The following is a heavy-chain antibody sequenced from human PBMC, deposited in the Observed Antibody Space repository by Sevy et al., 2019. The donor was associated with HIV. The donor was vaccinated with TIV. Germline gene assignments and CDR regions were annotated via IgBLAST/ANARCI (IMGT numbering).Heavy chain of an antibody. V-gene: IGHV3-23*01. Sequence: GGSLRLSCAASGFTFSSYAMSWVRQAPGKGLEWVSAISGSGGSTYYADSVKGRFTISRDNSKNTLYLQMNSLRAEDTAVYYCAKPSSGWNYYGMDVWGQGTLVTVSS. J-gene: IGHJ6*02. CDR2: ISGSGGST. CDR1: GFTFSSYA. CDR3: AKPSSGWNYYGMDV. D-gene: IGHD6-19*01.